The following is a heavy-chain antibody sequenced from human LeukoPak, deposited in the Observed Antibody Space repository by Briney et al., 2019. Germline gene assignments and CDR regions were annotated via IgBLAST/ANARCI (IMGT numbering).Heavy chain of an antibody. CDR1: GGSISSSTYY. J-gene: IGHJ4*02. V-gene: IGHV4-39*07. CDR3: VRDRGDYYLDY. D-gene: IGHD3-10*01. CDR2: IYYSGST. Sequence: SETLSLTCTVSGGSISSSTYYWGWIRQPPGKGLEWIGCIYYSGSTYYNPSLKSRVSISIDTSKNQFSLKLSSVTAADTAVYYCVRDRGDYYLDYWGQGSLVTVSS.